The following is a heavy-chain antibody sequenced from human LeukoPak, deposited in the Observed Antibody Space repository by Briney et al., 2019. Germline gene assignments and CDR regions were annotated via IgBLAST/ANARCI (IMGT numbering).Heavy chain of an antibody. V-gene: IGHV3-23*01. D-gene: IGHD3-22*01. CDR3: AKDGVPMIVVAGDAFDI. J-gene: IGHJ3*02. CDR2: ISGSGGST. Sequence: GGSLRLSCAASGFTFSSYAMSWVRQAPGKGLEWVSAISGSGGSTYYADSVKGRFTISRDNSKNTLYLQMNSLRAEDTAVYYCAKDGVPMIVVAGDAFDIWGQGTMVTVSS. CDR1: GFTFSSYA.